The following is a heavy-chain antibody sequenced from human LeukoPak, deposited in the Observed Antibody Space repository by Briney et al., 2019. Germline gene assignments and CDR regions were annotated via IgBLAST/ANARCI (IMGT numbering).Heavy chain of an antibody. CDR3: AKDGGLRQVWYWFDP. CDR1: GFSFSSFG. J-gene: IGHJ5*02. D-gene: IGHD3-16*01. Sequence: GGSLRLSCAASGFSFSSFGMHWVRQAPGKGLEWVAVISFDGSANNYADSVKGRFTISRDNSNNTLYLQMNSLRLEDTAVYYCAKDGGLRQVWYWFDPCGQGTLVTVSS. V-gene: IGHV3-33*06. CDR2: ISFDGSAN.